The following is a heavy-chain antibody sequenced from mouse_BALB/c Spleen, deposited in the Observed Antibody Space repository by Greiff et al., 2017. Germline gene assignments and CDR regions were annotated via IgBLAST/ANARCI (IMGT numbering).Heavy chain of an antibody. CDR3: ARGYYGSSPWFAY. J-gene: IGHJ3*01. D-gene: IGHD1-1*01. CDR2: ISYSGST. CDR1: GDSITSGY. V-gene: IGHV3-8*02. Sequence: EVKLMESGPSLVKPSQTLSLTCSVTGDSITSGYWNWIRKFPGNKLEYMGYISYSGSTYYNPSLKSRISITRDTSKNQYYLQLNSVTTEDTATYYCARGYYGSSPWFAYWGQGTLVTVSA.